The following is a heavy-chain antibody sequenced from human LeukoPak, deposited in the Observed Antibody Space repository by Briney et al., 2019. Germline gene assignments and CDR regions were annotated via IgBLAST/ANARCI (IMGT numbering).Heavy chain of an antibody. CDR1: GGSFSGYY. J-gene: IGHJ5*02. Sequence: SETLSLTCAVYGGSFSGYYWSWIRQPPGKELEWIGEINHSGSTNYNPSLKSRVTISVDTSKNQFSLKLSSVTAADTAVYYCARWVRGSGSYYTWGQGTLVTVSS. CDR3: ARWVRGSGSYYT. V-gene: IGHV4-34*01. D-gene: IGHD3-10*01. CDR2: INHSGST.